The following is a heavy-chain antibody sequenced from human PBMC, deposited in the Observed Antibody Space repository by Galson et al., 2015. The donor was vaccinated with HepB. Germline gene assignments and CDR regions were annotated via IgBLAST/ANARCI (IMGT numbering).Heavy chain of an antibody. Sequence: QSGAEVKKPGASVKVSCKASPYTFTNYYIHWVRQAPGQGLQWVGWINPSSGRTNYAPSLQDRVAMTRDTSIKTVYMELSSLKFDDSAIYFCARAVVPAAPSDSWGQGTLVTVSS. CDR2: INPSSGRT. D-gene: IGHD2-2*01. V-gene: IGHV1-2*02. CDR1: PYTFTNYY. J-gene: IGHJ5*01. CDR3: ARAVVPAAPSDS.